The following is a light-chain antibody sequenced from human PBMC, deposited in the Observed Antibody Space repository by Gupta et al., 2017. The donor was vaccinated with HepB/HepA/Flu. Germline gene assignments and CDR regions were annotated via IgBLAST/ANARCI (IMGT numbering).Light chain of an antibody. J-gene: IGLJ3*02. Sequence: QSALTQPASVSGSPGQSINSSCTGSSNDIGGYESVSWYQQAPGQAPKLLIYDVTNRPSGVSNRFSGAKSGNTAALTISGLQAEDEADYYSSSFSNTYTLGLFGGGTKRTVL. CDR1: SNDIGGYES. CDR3: SSFSNTYTLGL. V-gene: IGLV2-14*03. CDR2: DVT.